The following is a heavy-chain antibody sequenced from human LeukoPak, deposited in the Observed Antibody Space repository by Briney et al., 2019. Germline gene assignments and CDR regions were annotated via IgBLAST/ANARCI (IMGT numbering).Heavy chain of an antibody. J-gene: IGHJ4*02. D-gene: IGHD3-16*01. V-gene: IGHV3-30-3*01. Sequence: GGSLRLSCAASGFTFSSYAMHWVRQAPGKGLEWVAVISYDGSNKYYADSVKGRFTISRDDSKNTLYLQMDSLRPEDTAVYYCARDLGEWGRVDDWGQGTLVTVSS. CDR2: ISYDGSNK. CDR3: ARDLGEWGRVDD. CDR1: GFTFSSYA.